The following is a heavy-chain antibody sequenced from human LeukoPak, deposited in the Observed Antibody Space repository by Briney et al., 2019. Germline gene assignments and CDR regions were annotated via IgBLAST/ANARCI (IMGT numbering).Heavy chain of an antibody. V-gene: IGHV1-2*06. D-gene: IGHD3-3*01. CDR1: GYTFTGYY. J-gene: IGHJ4*02. CDR3: TSTISLRDFWSFDY. CDR2: INPNSGGT. Sequence: GASVKVSCKASGYTFTGYYMHWVRQAPGHGLEWMGRINPNSGGTNYAQKFQGRVTMTRDTSISTAYMELSRLRSDDTAVYYCTSTISLRDFWSFDYWGQGTLVTVSS.